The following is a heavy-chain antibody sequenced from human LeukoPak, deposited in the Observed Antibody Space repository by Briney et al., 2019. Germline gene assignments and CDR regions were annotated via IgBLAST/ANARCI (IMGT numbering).Heavy chain of an antibody. CDR3: ARDVEQLDGMDV. CDR2: IYSGGST. Sequence: PGGSLRLSCAASGFTVSSNYMSWVRQAPGKGLEWVSVIYSGGSTYYADSVKGRFTISRDNSKNTLYLQMSSLRAEDTAVYYCARDVEQLDGMDVWGQGTTVTVSS. V-gene: IGHV3-66*01. CDR1: GFTVSSNY. D-gene: IGHD5-24*01. J-gene: IGHJ6*02.